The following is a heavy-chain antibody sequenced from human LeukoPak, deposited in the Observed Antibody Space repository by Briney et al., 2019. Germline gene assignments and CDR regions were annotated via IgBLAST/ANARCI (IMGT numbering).Heavy chain of an antibody. D-gene: IGHD6-6*01. V-gene: IGHV3-21*01. J-gene: IGHJ3*02. CDR3: ARIPYSSSLTDAFDI. CDR1: GFTFSSYA. Sequence: GGSLRLSCAASGFTFSSYAMSWVRQAPGKGLEWVSFISGSSTYIYYADSMKGRFTISRDNAKNSLFLQMNSLRGEDTAVYYCARIPYSSSLTDAFDIWGQGTMVTVYS. CDR2: ISGSSTYI.